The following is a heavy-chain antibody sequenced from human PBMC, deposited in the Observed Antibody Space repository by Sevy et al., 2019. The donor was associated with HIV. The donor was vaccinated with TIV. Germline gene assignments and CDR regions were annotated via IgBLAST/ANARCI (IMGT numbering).Heavy chain of an antibody. CDR1: GFTFSSYA. D-gene: IGHD3-22*01. V-gene: IGHV3-30-3*01. Sequence: GGFLRLSCAASGFTFSSYAMHWVRQAPGKGLEWMAVISYDGSNKYYADSVKGRFTISRDNSKNMLYLQMNSLRAEDTAVYYCSRGRVVMNYFDYWGQGTLVTVSS. CDR2: ISYDGSNK. CDR3: SRGRVVMNYFDY. J-gene: IGHJ4*02.